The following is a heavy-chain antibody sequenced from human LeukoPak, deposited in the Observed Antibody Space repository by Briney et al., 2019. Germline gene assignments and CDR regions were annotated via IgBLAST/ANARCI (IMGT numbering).Heavy chain of an antibody. J-gene: IGHJ4*02. Sequence: GGSLRLSCAASGFTLSNNWMHWVRHAPGKGLVWVSRINGDGSSTSYADSVQGRFTISRDNSKNTLYLQMNSLRPEDTAIYYCAKLFESGTYNNFFHYWGQGTLVTVFS. CDR1: GFTLSNNW. V-gene: IGHV3-74*01. CDR3: AKLFESGTYNNFFHY. D-gene: IGHD3-10*01. CDR2: INGDGSST.